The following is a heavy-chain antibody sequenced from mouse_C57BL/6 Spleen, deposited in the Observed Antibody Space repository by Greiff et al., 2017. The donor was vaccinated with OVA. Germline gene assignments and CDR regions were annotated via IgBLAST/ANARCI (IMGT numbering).Heavy chain of an antibody. V-gene: IGHV1-64*01. CDR3: ASPTLGSGSSWFAY. J-gene: IGHJ3*01. D-gene: IGHD2-14*01. CDR1: GYTFTSYW. CDR2: IHPNSSST. Sequence: QVQLQQPGAELVKPGASVKLSCKASGYTFTSYWMHWVKQRPGQGLEWIGMIHPNSSSTNYNEKFKSKATLTVDKSSSTAYMQLSSLTSEDSAVYYCASPTLGSGSSWFAYWGQGTLVTVSA.